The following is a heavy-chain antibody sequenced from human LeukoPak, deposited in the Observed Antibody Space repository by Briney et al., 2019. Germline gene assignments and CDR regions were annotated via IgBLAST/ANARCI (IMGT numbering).Heavy chain of an antibody. V-gene: IGHV3-23*03. Sequence: GGSLRLSCAASGFSVTTYAMGWVRQAPGKGLEWVSVIYSGGSTYYADSVKGRFTISRDNSKNTLYLQMNSLRAEDTAVYYCAKSRWGYYDCGESWGQGTLVTVSS. CDR2: IYSGGST. D-gene: IGHD3-22*01. CDR3: AKSRWGYYDCGES. J-gene: IGHJ5*02. CDR1: GFSVTTYA.